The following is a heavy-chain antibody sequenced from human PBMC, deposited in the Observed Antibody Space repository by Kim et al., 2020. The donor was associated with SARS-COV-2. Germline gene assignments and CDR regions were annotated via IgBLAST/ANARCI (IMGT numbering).Heavy chain of an antibody. J-gene: IGHJ4*02. CDR1: GFTFSSYA. Sequence: GGSLRLSCAASGFTFSSYAMSWVRQAPGKGLEWVSGISGIGGTTYYADSVKGRFTISRDNSKNTLYLQMNSLRAEDTAVYYCAKSSDFWSGDYPIFHFDFWGQGTLVTVSS. V-gene: IGHV3-23*01. CDR2: ISGIGGTT. D-gene: IGHD3-3*01. CDR3: AKSSDFWSGDYPIFHFDF.